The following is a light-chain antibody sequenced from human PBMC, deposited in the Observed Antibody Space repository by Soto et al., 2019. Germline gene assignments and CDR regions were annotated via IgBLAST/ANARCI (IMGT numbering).Light chain of an antibody. V-gene: IGLV3-21*04. Sequence: SYELTQPPSVSVAPGKTARITCGGNNIGRKSVHWYQQKPGQAPVPVIFYDSDRPSGIPERFSGSNSGNTATLTISRVEAGDEADYYCHVWDSSSNHVVFGGGTKLTVL. CDR2: YDS. CDR3: HVWDSSSNHVV. CDR1: NIGRKS. J-gene: IGLJ2*01.